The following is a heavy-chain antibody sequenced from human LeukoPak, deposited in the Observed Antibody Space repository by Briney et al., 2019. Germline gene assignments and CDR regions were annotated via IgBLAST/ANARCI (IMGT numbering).Heavy chain of an antibody. CDR2: ISWDGGST. CDR3: AKDIRRATYYYDSSGPGHFDY. Sequence: GGSLRLSCAASGFTFDDYTMHWVRQAPGKGLEWVSLISWDGGSTYYADSVKGRFTISRDSSKNSLYLQMNSLRTEDTALYYCAKDIRRATYYYDSSGPGHFDYWGQGTLVTVSS. D-gene: IGHD3-22*01. V-gene: IGHV3-43*01. CDR1: GFTFDDYT. J-gene: IGHJ4*02.